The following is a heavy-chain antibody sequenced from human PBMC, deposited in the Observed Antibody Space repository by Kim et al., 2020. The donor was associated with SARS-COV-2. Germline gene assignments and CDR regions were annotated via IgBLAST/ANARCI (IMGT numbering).Heavy chain of an antibody. J-gene: IGHJ4*02. CDR3: AKDRGIAVAGMGY. CDR2: IWYDGSNK. V-gene: IGHV3-33*06. Sequence: GGSLRLSCAASGFTFSSYGMHWVRQAPGKGLEWVAVIWYDGSNKYYADSVKGRFTISRDNSKNTLYLQMNSLRAEDTAVYYCAKDRGIAVAGMGYWGQGTLVTVSS. CDR1: GFTFSSYG. D-gene: IGHD6-19*01.